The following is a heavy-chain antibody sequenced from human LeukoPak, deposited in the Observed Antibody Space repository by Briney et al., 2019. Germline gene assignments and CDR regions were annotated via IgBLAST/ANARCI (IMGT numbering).Heavy chain of an antibody. J-gene: IGHJ4*02. CDR3: ARSYSGLTADY. CDR1: GFTFSSYA. V-gene: IGHV3-30-3*01. Sequence: PGRPLRLSCAASGFTFSSYAMHWVRQAPGKGLEWVAVISYDGSNKYYADSVKGRFTISRDNSKNTLYLQMNSLRAEDTAVYYCARSYSGLTADYWGQGTLVTVSS. D-gene: IGHD2-21*01. CDR2: ISYDGSNK.